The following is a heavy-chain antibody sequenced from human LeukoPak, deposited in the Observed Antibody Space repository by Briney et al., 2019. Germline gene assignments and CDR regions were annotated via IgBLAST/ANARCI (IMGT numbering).Heavy chain of an antibody. Sequence: SETLSLTCTVSGGSISSYYWSWIRQPPGKGLEWIGYIYYSGSTNYNPSLKSRVTISVDTSKNQFSLKLSSVTAADTAVYYCARERILYYYCYMDVWGKGTTVTVSS. V-gene: IGHV4-59*01. J-gene: IGHJ6*03. CDR3: ARERILYYYCYMDV. D-gene: IGHD2-15*01. CDR1: GGSISSYY. CDR2: IYYSGST.